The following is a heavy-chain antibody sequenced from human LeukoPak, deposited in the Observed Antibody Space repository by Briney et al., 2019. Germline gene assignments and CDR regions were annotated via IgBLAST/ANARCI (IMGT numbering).Heavy chain of an antibody. CDR1: ELTFSSYG. V-gene: IGHV3-7*02. D-gene: IGHD3-9*01. J-gene: IGHJ4*02. CDR3: ASIYDLLTGFYSFYY. Sequence: GGSLRLSCAASELTFSSYGMRWVRQAPGKGLECVANIKQDGSEKYYVGSVKGRFTISRDNAKNSLYLQMNSLRAEDTAVYYCASIYDLLTGFYSFYYWGQGTLVTVSS. CDR2: IKQDGSEK.